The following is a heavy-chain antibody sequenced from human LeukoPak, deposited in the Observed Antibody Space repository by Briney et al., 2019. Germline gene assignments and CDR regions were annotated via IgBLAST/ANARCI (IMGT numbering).Heavy chain of an antibody. J-gene: IGHJ4*02. D-gene: IGHD3-10*01. Sequence: GGSLRLSCAASGFTVSSNYMRWVRQAPGRGLEWVSVIYSGGSTYYADSVKGRSTISRDNSKNTLFLQMNSLRAGDTAVYYCARGTVTMVDYWGQGTLVTVSS. CDR3: ARGTVTMVDY. CDR1: GFTVSSNY. V-gene: IGHV3-66*01. CDR2: IYSGGST.